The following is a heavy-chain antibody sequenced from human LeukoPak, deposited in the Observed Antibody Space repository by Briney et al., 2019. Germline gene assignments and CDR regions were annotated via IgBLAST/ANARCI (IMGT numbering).Heavy chain of an antibody. CDR2: INPNDGGT. CDR1: GYTFTAYY. J-gene: IGHJ4*02. D-gene: IGHD3-10*01. V-gene: IGHV1-2*02. CDR3: ARDAYHYCQVDY. Sequence: ASVKVSCKASGYTFTAYYIHWVRQAPGQGLEWMGWINPNDGGTNYAQEFQGRVTMTRDTSITTAYMELSRLRSDDTAVYYCARDAYHYCQVDYWSQGTLVTVSS.